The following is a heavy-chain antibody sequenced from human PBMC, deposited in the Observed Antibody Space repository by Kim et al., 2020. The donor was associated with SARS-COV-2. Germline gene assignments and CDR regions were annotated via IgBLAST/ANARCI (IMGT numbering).Heavy chain of an antibody. D-gene: IGHD2-21*02. V-gene: IGHV3-23*01. CDR3: AKSFHGGNYYFDY. Sequence: YASSVKGRFTISRDNSKNTLYLQMNSRRAEDTAVYYCAKSFHGGNYYFDYWGQGTLVTVSS. J-gene: IGHJ4*02.